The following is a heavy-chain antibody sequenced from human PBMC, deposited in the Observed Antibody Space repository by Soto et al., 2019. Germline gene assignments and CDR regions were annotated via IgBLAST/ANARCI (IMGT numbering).Heavy chain of an antibody. J-gene: IGHJ5*02. D-gene: IGHD3-22*01. CDR2: IYYSGST. CDR1: GDSVSRGGYY. CDR3: ARGYSSGYLGNWFDP. Sequence: QVQLQESGPGLVKPSQTLSLTCTVSGDSVSRGGYYCSWIRQHPGKGPEWIGHIYYSGSTNYNPSVKIRVTISVDMSKNQFSLNLSSVTAADTAVYYCARGYSSGYLGNWFDPWGQGTLVTVSS. V-gene: IGHV4-31*03.